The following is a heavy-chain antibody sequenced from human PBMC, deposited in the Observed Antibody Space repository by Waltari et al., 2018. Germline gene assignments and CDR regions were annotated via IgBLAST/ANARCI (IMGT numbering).Heavy chain of an antibody. CDR1: GGSISSYY. D-gene: IGHD3-3*01. J-gene: IGHJ3*02. V-gene: IGHV4-59*01. CDR2: IYYSGST. CDR3: ARCNSDFWSGYYFDI. Sequence: QVQLQESGPGMVKPSETLSLTCTVPGGSISSYYWSWTRQPPGKGLEWIGYIYYSGSTNYNPSLKSRVTISVDTSKNQFSLKLSSVTAADTAVYYCARCNSDFWSGYYFDIWGQGTMVTVSS.